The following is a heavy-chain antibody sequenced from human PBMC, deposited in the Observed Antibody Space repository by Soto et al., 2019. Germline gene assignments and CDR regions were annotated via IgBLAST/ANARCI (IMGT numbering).Heavy chain of an antibody. D-gene: IGHD3-3*01. CDR1: GGSVNGYY. J-gene: IGHJ5*02. Sequence: PSETLSLTCAVYGGSVNGYYCNWIRQPPGKGLEWIGEINHTGVTHYNPSLKSRVTMSVDTSKNQFSLRLSSVTAADTAIYYCATRITVFGLLIPPFEPWGQGTQVTVCS. CDR3: ATRITVFGLLIPPFEP. CDR2: INHTGVT. V-gene: IGHV4-34*01.